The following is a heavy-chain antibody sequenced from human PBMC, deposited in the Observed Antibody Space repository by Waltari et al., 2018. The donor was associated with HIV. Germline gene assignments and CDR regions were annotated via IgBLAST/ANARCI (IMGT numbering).Heavy chain of an antibody. CDR3: AKYDGDFE. D-gene: IGHD3-9*01. J-gene: IGHJ4*02. Sequence: EVQLVESGGALVQPGGSLRLSCAASGFSFTNYWMTWVRQAPGKGMELVATIKQDGREKYYVDAVKGRFTISREDAKKSLDLQMNSLRVEDTAVYYCAKYDGDFEWGQGTLVTVTS. CDR1: GFSFTNYW. V-gene: IGHV3-7*01. CDR2: IKQDGREK.